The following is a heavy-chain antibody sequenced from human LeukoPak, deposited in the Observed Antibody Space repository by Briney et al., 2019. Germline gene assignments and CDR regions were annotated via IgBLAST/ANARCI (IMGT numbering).Heavy chain of an antibody. CDR1: GFTFSSYS. V-gene: IGHV3-21*01. D-gene: IGHD3-10*01. Sequence: GGSLRLSCAASGFTFSSYSMNWVRQAPGKGLEWVSSISSSSSHIYYADSVKGRFTISRDNAKNSLYLQMNSLRAEDTAVYYCARVDYYGSGSYFDYWGQGTLVTVSS. CDR2: ISSSSSHI. CDR3: ARVDYYGSGSYFDY. J-gene: IGHJ4*02.